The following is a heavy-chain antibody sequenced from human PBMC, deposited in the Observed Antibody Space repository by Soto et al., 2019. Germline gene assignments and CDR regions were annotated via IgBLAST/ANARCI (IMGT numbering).Heavy chain of an antibody. CDR1: GFNFGSYG. V-gene: IGHV3-21*01. CDR3: ARVANIKVGVIKNYYFDS. D-gene: IGHD3-10*01. J-gene: IGHJ5*01. CDR2: ISAVSTYI. Sequence: PGGALRVFCVASGFNFGSYGMYWVRQAAGKRLEWVSSISAVSTYIYYGDSVKGRFTISRDNAKNSMFLQMDSLTVEDTAVYYCARVANIKVGVIKNYYFDSWVHGIPVTVSS.